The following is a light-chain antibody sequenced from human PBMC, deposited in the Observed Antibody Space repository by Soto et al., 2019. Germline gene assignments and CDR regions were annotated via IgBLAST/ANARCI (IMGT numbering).Light chain of an antibody. J-gene: IGLJ3*02. CDR1: SSNIGAGYD. CDR2: RNN. Sequence: QSVLTQPPSVSGAPGQRVTISCTGSSSNIGAGYDVHWYQQLTGGAPHLLIFRNNNRPSGVPERFFDLKSGTSASLVIAGLEAEDEATYYCQSSDSSVSSSWVFGGGTKLTVL. CDR3: QSSDSSVSSSWV. V-gene: IGLV1-40*01.